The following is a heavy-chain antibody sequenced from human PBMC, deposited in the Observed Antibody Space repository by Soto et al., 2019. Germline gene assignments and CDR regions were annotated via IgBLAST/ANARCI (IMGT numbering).Heavy chain of an antibody. Sequence: WETLSLTCAVVGDSLRGQSWQWSRKSTGKGLEWLGAIDQSGGTNYNPSLKSRAIISEDTSKNQFSLTLTSVTAADTAVYYCAREDSYGWSGESLDVWGQGTTVTVSS. V-gene: IGHV4-34*01. D-gene: IGHD6-19*01. CDR2: IDQSGGT. CDR1: GDSLRGQS. J-gene: IGHJ6*02. CDR3: AREDSYGWSGESLDV.